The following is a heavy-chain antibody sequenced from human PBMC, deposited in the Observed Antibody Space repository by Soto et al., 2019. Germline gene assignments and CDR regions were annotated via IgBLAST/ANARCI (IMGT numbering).Heavy chain of an antibody. J-gene: IGHJ5*02. D-gene: IGHD6-13*01. Sequence: PGGSLRLSCAASGFTFRSFTMNWGRQAPGKGLEWVSTISMNSAYIYYTDALRGRFTISRDNAKNSLHLQMNSLRAEDTAVYYCTRDASRDSSARGWFDPWGPGTLVTVSS. CDR3: TRDASRDSSARGWFDP. V-gene: IGHV3-21*01. CDR2: ISMNSAYI. CDR1: GFTFRSFT.